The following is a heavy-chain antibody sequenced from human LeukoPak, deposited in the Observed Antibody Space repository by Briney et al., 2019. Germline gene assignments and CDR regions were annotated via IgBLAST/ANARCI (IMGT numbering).Heavy chain of an antibody. Sequence: GGSLRLSCAASGFTFRTYAMTWVRQAPGKGLEWVSTISSISSYIYYADSVKGRFTISRDDAQNSLYLQMNSLRAEDTAVYYCARTIGNWFDPWGQGTLVTVSS. D-gene: IGHD3-16*01. V-gene: IGHV3-21*04. CDR3: ARTIGNWFDP. J-gene: IGHJ5*02. CDR2: ISSISSYI. CDR1: GFTFRTYA.